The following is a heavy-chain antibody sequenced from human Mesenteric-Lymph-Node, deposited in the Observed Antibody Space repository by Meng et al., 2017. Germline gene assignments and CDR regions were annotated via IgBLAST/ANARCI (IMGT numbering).Heavy chain of an antibody. Sequence: GEAPMPSWASSGFIFSSSWMHWVRQSPGKGLVWVSRNKSDGSYTTYADSLKGRFTISRDNSKKTLYLQMNSLRAEDTAVYFCARVGSGSYFDYWGQGTLVTVSS. J-gene: IGHJ4*02. CDR1: GFIFSSSW. D-gene: IGHD3-10*01. CDR3: ARVGSGSYFDY. V-gene: IGHV3-74*01. CDR2: NKSDGSYT.